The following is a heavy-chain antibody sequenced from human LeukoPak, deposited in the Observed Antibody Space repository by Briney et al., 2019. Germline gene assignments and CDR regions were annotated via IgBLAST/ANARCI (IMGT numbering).Heavy chain of an antibody. CDR3: ASHKYPVQAFDV. CDR1: GVSFNDYY. D-gene: IGHD2-2*02. V-gene: IGHV4-34*01. J-gene: IGHJ3*01. Sequence: SETLSLTCAVYGVSFNDYYWSWIRQSPGTGLEWIGEIHHSGSTNYNSSLESRVTMSIDTSNNQFSLKLTSVTAADTAVYYCASHKYPVQAFDVWGQGTMVTVSS. CDR2: IHHSGST.